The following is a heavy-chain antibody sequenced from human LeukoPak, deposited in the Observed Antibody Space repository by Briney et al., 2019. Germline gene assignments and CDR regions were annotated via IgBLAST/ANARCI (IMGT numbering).Heavy chain of an antibody. CDR1: GFTFSTYA. D-gene: IGHD6-13*01. J-gene: IGHJ4*02. CDR3: AKDGTYSSSWHDY. CDR2: ISGSGGST. Sequence: GGSLRLSCAASGFTFSTYAMTWVRQAPGKGLEWVSTISGSGGSTYYADSVKGRFTISRDNSKNTLYLQMNSLRAEDTAVYYCAKDGTYSSSWHDYWGQGTLVTVSS. V-gene: IGHV3-23*01.